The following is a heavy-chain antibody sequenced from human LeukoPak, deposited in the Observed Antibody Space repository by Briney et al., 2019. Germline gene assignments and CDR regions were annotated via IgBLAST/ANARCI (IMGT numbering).Heavy chain of an antibody. CDR3: ARDSAEDYYDSSGYYQSDAFDI. D-gene: IGHD3-22*01. CDR2: INTNSGGT. V-gene: IGHV1-2*02. CDR1: GYTFTGYY. J-gene: IGHJ3*02. Sequence: ASVKVSCKASGYTFTGYYMHWVRQAPGQGLEWMGWINTNSGGTNYAQKFQGRVTMTRDTSISTAYMELSRLRSDDTAVYYCARDSAEDYYDSSGYYQSDAFDIWGQGTMVTVSS.